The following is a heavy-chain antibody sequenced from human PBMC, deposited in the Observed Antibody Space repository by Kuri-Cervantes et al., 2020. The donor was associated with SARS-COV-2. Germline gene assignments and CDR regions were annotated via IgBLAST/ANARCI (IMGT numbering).Heavy chain of an antibody. CDR2: IYYSGST. CDR3: ARGSWNYPFDY. D-gene: IGHD1-7*01. CDR1: GGSISSYY. V-gene: IGHV4-59*01. J-gene: IGHJ4*02. Sequence: SETLSLTCTVSGGSISSYYWSWIRQPPGKGLEWIGYIYYSGSTNYNPSLRSRVTISVDTSKNQFSLKLSSVTAADTAVYYLARGSWNYPFDYWGQGTLVTVSS.